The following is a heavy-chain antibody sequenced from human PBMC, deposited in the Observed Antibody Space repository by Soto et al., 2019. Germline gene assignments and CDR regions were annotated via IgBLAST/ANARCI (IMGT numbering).Heavy chain of an antibody. CDR1: GGTFSSYA. J-gene: IGHJ6*02. CDR3: ARECSSTSCPNYHYYYYYGMDV. V-gene: IGHV1-69*01. CDR2: IIPIFGTA. Sequence: QVQVVQSGAEVKKPGSSVKVSCKASGGTFSSYAISWVRQAPGQGLEWMGGIIPIFGTANYAQKFQGRVTITADESTSTAYMELSSLRSEDTAVYYCARECSSTSCPNYHYYYYYGMDVWGQGTTVTVSS. D-gene: IGHD2-2*01.